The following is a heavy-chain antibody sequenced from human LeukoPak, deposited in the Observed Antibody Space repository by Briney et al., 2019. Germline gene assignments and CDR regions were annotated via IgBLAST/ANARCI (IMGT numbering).Heavy chain of an antibody. J-gene: IGHJ5*02. CDR1: GFTFDDYG. V-gene: IGHV3-20*04. D-gene: IGHD3-9*01. Sequence: PGGSLRLSCAASGFTFDDYGLSWVRHVPGKGLEWVSGLNWNGASTGYADSVKGRFTISRDNAKNSLYLQMNSLRAEDTAFYYCARALRDILTGYYLGFFDPWGQGTLVTVSS. CDR3: ARALRDILTGYYLGFFDP. CDR2: LNWNGAST.